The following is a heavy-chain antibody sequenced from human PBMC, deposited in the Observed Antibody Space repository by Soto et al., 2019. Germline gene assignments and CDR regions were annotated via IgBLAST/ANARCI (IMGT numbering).Heavy chain of an antibody. CDR3: ARGGVVGRYSSGWYASFPPLDY. J-gene: IGHJ4*02. Sequence: EVQLVESGGGLIQPGGSLRLSCAASGFTVSSNYMSWVRQAPGKGLEWVSVIYSGGSTYYADSVKGRFTISRDNSKNTXYXQXXSLRAEDTAVYYWARGGVVGRYSSGWYASFPPLDYWDQGTLVTVSS. D-gene: IGHD6-19*01. CDR1: GFTVSSNY. CDR2: IYSGGST. V-gene: IGHV3-53*01.